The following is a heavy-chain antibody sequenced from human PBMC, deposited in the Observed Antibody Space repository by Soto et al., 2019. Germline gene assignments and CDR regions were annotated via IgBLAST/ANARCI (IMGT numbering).Heavy chain of an antibody. V-gene: IGHV3-48*02. CDR2: TSTYSTTI. CDR1: GFTFSTFS. Sequence: PGGSLRPSCVASGFTFSTFSMNWVRQAPGKALEWISYTSTYSTTIYYADSVKARFTMSRDNAKNSLYLQMNSLREEDTAVYYCASFPTYYYDSSGSTPFDYWGQGTLVTVSS. CDR3: ASFPTYYYDSSGSTPFDY. J-gene: IGHJ4*02. D-gene: IGHD3-22*01.